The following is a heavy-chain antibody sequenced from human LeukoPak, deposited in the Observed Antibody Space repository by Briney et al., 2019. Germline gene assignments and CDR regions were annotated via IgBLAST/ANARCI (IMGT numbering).Heavy chain of an antibody. Sequence: PSETLSLTCTVSGGSISSYYWSWIRQPPGKGLEWIGYIYYSGSTNYNPSLKSRVTISVDTSKNQLSLKLSSVTAADTAVYYCARMRSSSWYWGFDYWGQGTLVTVSS. D-gene: IGHD6-13*01. CDR2: IYYSGST. J-gene: IGHJ4*02. CDR1: GGSISSYY. CDR3: ARMRSSSWYWGFDY. V-gene: IGHV4-59*01.